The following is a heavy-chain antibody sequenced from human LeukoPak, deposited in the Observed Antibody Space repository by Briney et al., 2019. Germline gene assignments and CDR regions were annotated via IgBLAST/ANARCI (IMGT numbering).Heavy chain of an antibody. D-gene: IGHD3-22*01. CDR3: ARDYYDSSGYGSFDY. V-gene: IGHV1-2*02. J-gene: IGHJ4*02. CDR1: GYTFTAYY. Sequence: ASVKVSCKASGYTFTAYYMHWVRKAPGQGLEWMGWINPNSGGTNYAQKFQGRVTMTRDTSISTAYMELSRLRSDDTAVFYCARDYYDSSGYGSFDYWGQGTLVTVSS. CDR2: INPNSGGT.